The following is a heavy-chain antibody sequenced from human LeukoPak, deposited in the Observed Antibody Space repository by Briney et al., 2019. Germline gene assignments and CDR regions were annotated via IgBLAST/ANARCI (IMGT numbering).Heavy chain of an antibody. CDR3: ARADIYGDYGLGY. J-gene: IGHJ4*02. V-gene: IGHV1-46*01. D-gene: IGHD4-17*01. Sequence: ASVRLSCNPSGYTFTTYYMHWLRQAPGQGLEWRGIINPSGGSTSDAQKFQGRVTMTRDTSTSTVYMELSSLRSEDTAVYYCARADIYGDYGLGYWGQGTLVTVSS. CDR2: INPSGGST. CDR1: GYTFTTYY.